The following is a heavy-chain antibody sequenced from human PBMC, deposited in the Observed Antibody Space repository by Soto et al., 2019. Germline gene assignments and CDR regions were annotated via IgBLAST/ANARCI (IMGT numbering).Heavy chain of an antibody. CDR3: ERDLAAAGTLDY. D-gene: IGHD6-13*01. Sequence: QVQLVQSGAEVKKPGSSVKVSCKASGGTFSSYAISWVRQAPGQGLEWMGGIIPIFGTANYAQKFQGRVTITADESTSTAYMELRSLRSEDTAVYYCERDLAAAGTLDYWGQGTLVTVSS. V-gene: IGHV1-69*01. J-gene: IGHJ4*02. CDR2: IIPIFGTA. CDR1: GGTFSSYA.